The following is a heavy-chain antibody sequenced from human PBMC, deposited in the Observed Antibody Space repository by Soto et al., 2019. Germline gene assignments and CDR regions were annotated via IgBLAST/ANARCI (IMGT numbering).Heavy chain of an antibody. V-gene: IGHV3-30-3*01. CDR1: GFTFSSYA. D-gene: IGHD3-16*01. Sequence: QVQLVESGGGVVQPGRSLRLSCAASGFTFSSYAMHWVRQAPGKGLAWVAVISYDGSNKYYADSVKGRFTISRDNSKNTLYLQMNSLRAEDTAVYYCARDVGAWGQGTLVTVSS. J-gene: IGHJ5*02. CDR3: ARDVGA. CDR2: ISYDGSNK.